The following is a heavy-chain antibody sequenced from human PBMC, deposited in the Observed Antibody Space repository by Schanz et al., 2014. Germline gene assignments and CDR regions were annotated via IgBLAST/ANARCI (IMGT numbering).Heavy chain of an antibody. V-gene: IGHV3-48*01. Sequence: QLVGSGGGLIQPGGSLRLSCTASGFAFSSYSMNWVRQAPGKGLEWVSYISSSGTTIYYADSVKGRFTISRDNAKNSLFLQMNRLRAEDTALYYCAIIGVMVAVAGTRADYWGQGTLXTVSS. D-gene: IGHD6-19*01. CDR1: GFAFSSYS. CDR3: AIIGVMVAVAGTRADY. J-gene: IGHJ4*02. CDR2: ISSSGTTI.